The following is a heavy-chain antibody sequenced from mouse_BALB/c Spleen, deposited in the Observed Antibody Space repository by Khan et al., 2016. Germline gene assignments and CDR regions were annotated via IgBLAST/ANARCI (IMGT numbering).Heavy chain of an antibody. V-gene: IGHV1S135*01. D-gene: IGHD2-2*01. J-gene: IGHJ3*01. CDR1: GYAFTSYN. Sequence: VQLKQSGPELVKPGASVKVFCKASGYAFTSYNMYWVKQSHGKSLEWIGYIDPYNGGTSYNQKFKGKATLTVDKSSSTAYMHRNSLTSEDSAVYYCASGYDLAWFAYWGQGTLVTVSA. CDR2: IDPYNGGT. CDR3: ASGYDLAWFAY.